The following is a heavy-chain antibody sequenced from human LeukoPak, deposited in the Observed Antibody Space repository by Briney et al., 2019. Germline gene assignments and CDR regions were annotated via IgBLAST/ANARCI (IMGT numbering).Heavy chain of an antibody. D-gene: IGHD3-10*01. CDR1: GGSISSYY. V-gene: IGHV4-59*08. CDR2: IYYSGST. J-gene: IGHJ5*02. Sequence: SETLSLTCTVSGGSISSYYWSWIRQPPGKGLEWIGYIYYSGSTNYNPSLKSRVTISVDTSKNQFSLKLSSVTAADTAVYYCARHAYYYGSGLGWFDPWGQGTLVTVSS. CDR3: ARHAYYYGSGLGWFDP.